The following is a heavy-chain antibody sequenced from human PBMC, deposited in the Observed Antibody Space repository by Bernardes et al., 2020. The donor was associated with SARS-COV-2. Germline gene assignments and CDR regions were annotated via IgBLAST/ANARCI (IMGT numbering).Heavy chain of an antibody. D-gene: IGHD3-22*01. Sequence: SETLSLTCTVSGGSVSTGTYYWSWLRQPPGKGLEWIGYIDYSGSTNYNPSLKSRGNISVDTSKKQISLRLTSVTAADTAVYYYARDGFYGSSGYPYGLDVWGRGTTVTVSS. V-gene: IGHV4-61*01. CDR1: GGSVSTGTYY. CDR3: ARDGFYGSSGYPYGLDV. J-gene: IGHJ6*02. CDR2: IDYSGST.